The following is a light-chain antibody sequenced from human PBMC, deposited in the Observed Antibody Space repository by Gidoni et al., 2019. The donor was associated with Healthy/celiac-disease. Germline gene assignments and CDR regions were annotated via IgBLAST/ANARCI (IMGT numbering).Light chain of an antibody. V-gene: IGKV1D-8*01. J-gene: IGKJ4*01. CDR3: QQYYSFPL. CDR1: QGSSSY. Sequence: VIWLTQSPSLLSASTGDRVTIRCRMSQGSSSYLAWYQQKPGKAPELLIYAASTLQRGVPSRFSGSGSGTDFTLTISCLQSEDFATYYCQQYYSFPLIGGGTKVEIK. CDR2: AAS.